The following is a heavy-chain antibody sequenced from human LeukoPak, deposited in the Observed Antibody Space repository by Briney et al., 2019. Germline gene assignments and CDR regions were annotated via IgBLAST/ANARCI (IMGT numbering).Heavy chain of an antibody. D-gene: IGHD6-13*01. CDR2: IIPILGIA. V-gene: IGHV1-69*04. CDR1: GGTFSSYA. CDR3: ASAIADSGDALDI. Sequence: ASVKVSCKASGGTFSSYAISWVRQAPGQGLEWMGRIIPILGIANYAQKFQGRVTITADKSTSTAYMELSSLRSEDTAVYYCASAIADSGDALDIWGQGTMVTVSS. J-gene: IGHJ3*02.